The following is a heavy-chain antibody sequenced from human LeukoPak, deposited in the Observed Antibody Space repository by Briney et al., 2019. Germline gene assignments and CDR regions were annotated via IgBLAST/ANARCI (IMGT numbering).Heavy chain of an antibody. Sequence: SETLSLTCTVSGGSISSYYWSWIRQPPGKGLEWIGYIYYTGSTNYNPSLKSRVTISVDTSKNQFSLEVSSVTAADTAVYYCARGGYSGLDYSIWGQGTLVTVSS. J-gene: IGHJ4*02. CDR3: ARGGYSGLDYSI. V-gene: IGHV4-59*01. CDR1: GGSISSYY. D-gene: IGHD5-12*01. CDR2: IYYTGST.